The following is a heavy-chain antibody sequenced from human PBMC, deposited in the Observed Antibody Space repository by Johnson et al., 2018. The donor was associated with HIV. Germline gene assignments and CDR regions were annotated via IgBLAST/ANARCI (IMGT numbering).Heavy chain of an antibody. V-gene: IGHV3-7*01. Sequence: VQLVESGGGLVQPAGSLSLSCAASGFTLSTYWMSCFRHAPGKGLEWVANINQDGSEKYCVPSVKGRFTISRDNAKNSLYLQMNSLRAEDTAVYYCARGGLLWFGHPADWGQGTMVTVSA. CDR3: ARGGLLWFGHPAD. J-gene: IGHJ3*01. CDR1: GFTLSTYW. CDR2: INQDGSEK. D-gene: IGHD3-10*01.